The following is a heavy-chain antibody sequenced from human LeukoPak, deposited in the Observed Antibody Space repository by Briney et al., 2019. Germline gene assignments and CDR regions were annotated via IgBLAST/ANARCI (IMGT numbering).Heavy chain of an antibody. CDR2: ISGYNGNT. D-gene: IGHD3-22*01. Sequence: ASVKVSCKASGYSFTSYGISWVRQAPGQGLEWMGWISGYNGNTNYAQKLQGRVTMTTDTSTSTAYMELRSLRSEDTAVYYCARNGGRYYDSSGYYYYYWGQGTLVTVSS. CDR1: GYSFTSYG. CDR3: ARNGGRYYDSSGYYYYY. J-gene: IGHJ4*02. V-gene: IGHV1-18*01.